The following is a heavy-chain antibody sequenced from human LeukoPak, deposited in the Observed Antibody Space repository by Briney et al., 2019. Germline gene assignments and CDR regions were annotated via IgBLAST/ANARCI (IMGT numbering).Heavy chain of an antibody. CDR3: AIFSRITIFGVVTPDNDY. Sequence: KPSETLSLTCTVSGGSISSSSYYWGWIRQPPGKGLEWIGSIYYSGSPYYNPSLKIQVTITVDTSKNQFSLKLSAVTAPDTAVYYCAIFSRITIFGVVTPDNDYWGQGTLVTVSS. CDR2: IYYSGSP. D-gene: IGHD3-3*01. V-gene: IGHV4-39*01. J-gene: IGHJ4*02. CDR1: GGSISSSSYY.